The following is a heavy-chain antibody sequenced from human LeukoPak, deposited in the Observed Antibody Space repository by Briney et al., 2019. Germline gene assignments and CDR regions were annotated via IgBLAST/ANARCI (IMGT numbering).Heavy chain of an antibody. D-gene: IGHD5-12*01. Sequence: GGSLRLSCAASGFTFSSYAMHWVRQAPGKGLEWVAVISYDGSNKYYADSVKGRFTISRDNSKNTLYLQMNSLRAEDTAVYYCARLKRLRWGNYFDYWGQGILVTVSS. CDR3: ARLKRLRWGNYFDY. CDR1: GFTFSSYA. CDR2: ISYDGSNK. V-gene: IGHV3-30-3*01. J-gene: IGHJ4*02.